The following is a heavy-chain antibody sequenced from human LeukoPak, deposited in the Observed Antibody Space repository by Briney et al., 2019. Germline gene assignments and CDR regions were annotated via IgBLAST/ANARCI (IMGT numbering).Heavy chain of an antibody. CDR1: GYTFTGYY. D-gene: IGHD2-2*01. CDR3: ARGVGIVVVPAATQVDY. CDR2: INPNSGGT. V-gene: IGHV1-2*02. J-gene: IGHJ4*02. Sequence: ASVKVSCKASGYTFTGYYMHWVRQAPGQGLEGMGWINPNSGGTNYAQKFQGRVTITRDTFISTAYVELSRLRCDDTAVYYCARGVGIVVVPAATQVDYWGQGTLVTVSS.